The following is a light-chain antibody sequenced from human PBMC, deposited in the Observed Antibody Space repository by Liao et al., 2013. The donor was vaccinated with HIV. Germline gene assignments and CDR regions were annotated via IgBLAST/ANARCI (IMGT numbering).Light chain of an antibody. CDR3: QVWDSSTANLYV. CDR1: KLGDKY. Sequence: SYDLTQPPSVSVSPGQTASITCSADKLGDKYFSWYHQKPGQSPVVVIYQDNKRPSGIPERFSGSNSGNTATLTISRVEAGDEADYYCQVWDSSTANLYVFGPGTKLTVL. J-gene: IGLJ1*01. CDR2: QDN. V-gene: IGLV3-1*01.